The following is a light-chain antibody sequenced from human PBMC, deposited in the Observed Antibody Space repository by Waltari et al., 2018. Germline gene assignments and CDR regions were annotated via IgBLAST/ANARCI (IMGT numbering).Light chain of an antibody. CDR3: LAWCTTVWV. Sequence: QLALTQSPSASAPLGASVKVTCTLSSGHSSYAIACHQQQPGKGPRSLMKLPSDRSHTKGDRIPNRVSGRKTVHRRSLTVARLQPGEEDSYCRLAWCTTVWVLGGCSELTVL. J-gene: IGLJ3*02. CDR2: LPSDRSH. CDR1: SGHSSYA. V-gene: IGLV4-69*01.